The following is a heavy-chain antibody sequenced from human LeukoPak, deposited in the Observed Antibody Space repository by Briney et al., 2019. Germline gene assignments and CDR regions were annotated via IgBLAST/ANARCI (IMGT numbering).Heavy chain of an antibody. V-gene: IGHV4-30-2*01. CDR2: IYHSGSI. Sequence: SETLSLTCAVSGGSISSGGYSWSWIRQPPGKGLEWIGYIYHSGSIYYNPSLKSRVTISVDRSKNQFSLKLSSVTAADTAVYYCAREDSSSGWFDPWGQGTLVTVSS. CDR1: GGSISSGGYS. CDR3: AREDSSSGWFDP. J-gene: IGHJ5*02. D-gene: IGHD6-6*01.